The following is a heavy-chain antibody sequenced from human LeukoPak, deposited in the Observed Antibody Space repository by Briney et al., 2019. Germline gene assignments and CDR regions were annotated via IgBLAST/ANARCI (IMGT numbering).Heavy chain of an antibody. CDR3: AAEIYYYYGMDV. J-gene: IGHJ6*02. Sequence: GGSLRLSCAAPGFTFSSYWMTWVRQAPGKGLEWVANIKQDGSEKYYVDSVKGRFTISRDNAKNSLYLQMNSLRAEDTAAYYCAAEIYYYYGMDVWGQGTTVTVSS. V-gene: IGHV3-7*03. CDR2: IKQDGSEK. CDR1: GFTFSSYW.